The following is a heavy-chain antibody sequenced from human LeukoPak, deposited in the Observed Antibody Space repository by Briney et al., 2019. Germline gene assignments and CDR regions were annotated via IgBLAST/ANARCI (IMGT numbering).Heavy chain of an antibody. J-gene: IGHJ6*03. CDR2: IPTSGDI. CDR1: GDSIRNSY. CDR3: ARVKVNTAMALQYYHYYMDV. D-gene: IGHD5-18*01. Sequence: TSETLSLTCTVSGDSIRNSYWSWIRQPPGKGLEWIGYIPTSGDINYNPSLKSRVTISLQTSKNQVSLKVDSVTAADTAVYFCARVKVNTAMALQYYHYYMDVWGKGTTVIVSS. V-gene: IGHV4-59*01.